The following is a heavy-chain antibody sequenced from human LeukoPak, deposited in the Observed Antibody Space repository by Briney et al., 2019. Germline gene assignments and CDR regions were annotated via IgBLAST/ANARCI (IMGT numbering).Heavy chain of an antibody. Sequence: PSETLSLTCAVYGGSFSGYYWSWIRQPPGKGLEWIGEINHSGSTNYNPSLKSRVTISVDTSKNQFSLKLSSVTAADTAVYYCARIPRRWLDAFDIWGQGTMVTVSS. V-gene: IGHV4-34*01. J-gene: IGHJ3*02. CDR2: INHSGST. CDR3: ARIPRRWLDAFDI. CDR1: GGSFSGYY. D-gene: IGHD4-23*01.